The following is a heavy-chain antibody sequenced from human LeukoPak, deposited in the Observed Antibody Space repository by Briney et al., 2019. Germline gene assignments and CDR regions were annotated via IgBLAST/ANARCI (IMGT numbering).Heavy chain of an antibody. D-gene: IGHD2-15*01. CDR2: INPNSGGT. CDR3: ARVHSGYWFDP. J-gene: IGHJ5*02. Sequence: ASVKVSCKASGYTFTGYYMHWVRQAPGQGLEWMGWINPNSGGTKNAQKFQGRVTMTRDTSISTAYMELSRLRSDDTAVYYCARVHSGYWFDPWGQGTLVTVSS. V-gene: IGHV1-2*02. CDR1: GYTFTGYY.